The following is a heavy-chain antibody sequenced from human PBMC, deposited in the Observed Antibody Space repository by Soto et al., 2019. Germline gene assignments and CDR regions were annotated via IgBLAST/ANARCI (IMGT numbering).Heavy chain of an antibody. D-gene: IGHD6-19*01. V-gene: IGHV1-3*01. CDR2: INAGNGNT. J-gene: IGHJ6*02. Sequence: QVQLVQSGAEVKKPGASVKVSCKASGYTFTSYAMHWVRPAPGQRLEWMGWINAGNGNTKYSQKFQGRDTITRDTSASTAYMELSSLRSEDTAVYYCAREASSGDYYYYGMDVWGQGTTVTVSS. CDR3: AREASSGDYYYYGMDV. CDR1: GYTFTSYA.